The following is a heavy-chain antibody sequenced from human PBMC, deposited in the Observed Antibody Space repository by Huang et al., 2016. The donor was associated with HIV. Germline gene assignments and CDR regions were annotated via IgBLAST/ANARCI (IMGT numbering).Heavy chain of an antibody. Sequence: EVQLVETGGGLIQPGGSLRLSCAASGFTVSSNYMSWVRQATGKWLEWVSVIYSGGSTYYADSVKGRFTISRDNSKNTLYLQMNSLRAEDTAVYYCARGMVRGVTLNWFDPWGQGTLVTVSS. CDR3: ARGMVRGVTLNWFDP. J-gene: IGHJ5*02. V-gene: IGHV3-53*02. CDR2: IYSGGST. CDR1: GFTVSSNY. D-gene: IGHD3-10*01.